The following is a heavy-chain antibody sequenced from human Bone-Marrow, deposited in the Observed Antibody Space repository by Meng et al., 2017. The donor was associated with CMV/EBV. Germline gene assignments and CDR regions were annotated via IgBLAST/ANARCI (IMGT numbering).Heavy chain of an antibody. V-gene: IGHV4-30-4*08. CDR1: GGSISSGDYY. J-gene: IGHJ5*02. Sequence: SLSLTCTVSGGSISSGDYYWTWIRQPPGKGLEWIGYIYYSGSTYYNPSLKSRVTISVDTSKSQFSLKLTSVTAADTAVYYCARGRGDDDFWSGYYTTNWFDPWGQGTLVTVSS. CDR2: IYYSGST. D-gene: IGHD3-3*01. CDR3: ARGRGDDDFWSGYYTTNWFDP.